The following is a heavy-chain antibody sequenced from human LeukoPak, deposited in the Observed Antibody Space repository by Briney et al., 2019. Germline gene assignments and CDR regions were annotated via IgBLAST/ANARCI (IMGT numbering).Heavy chain of an antibody. D-gene: IGHD6-13*01. CDR1: GFTFSSYE. Sequence: PGGSPRLSCAASGFTFSSYEMNWVRQAPGKGLEWVSYISSSGSTIYYADSVKGRFTISRDNAKNSLYLQMNSLRAEGTAVYYCARVSSSWYRGAFDIWGQGTMVTVSS. J-gene: IGHJ3*02. V-gene: IGHV3-48*03. CDR3: ARVSSSWYRGAFDI. CDR2: ISSSGSTI.